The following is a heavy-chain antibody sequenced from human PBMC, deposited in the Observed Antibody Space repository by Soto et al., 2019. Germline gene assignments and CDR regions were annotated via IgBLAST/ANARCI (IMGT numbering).Heavy chain of an antibody. CDR2: IYARGST. D-gene: IGHD4-17*01. CDR3: ARTLDYGGIAGSNRFDP. J-gene: IGHJ5*02. Sequence: HLQLQESGSGLVRPSQTLSLTCAVSGDSISSGAYSWSWIRQPPGKGLEWIGYIYARGSTYYNPSLKSRVTMSVDRFKNQCSLNLSTVTAADTAVYFCARTLDYGGIAGSNRFDPWGQGTLVTVSS. CDR1: GDSISSGAYS. V-gene: IGHV4-30-2*01.